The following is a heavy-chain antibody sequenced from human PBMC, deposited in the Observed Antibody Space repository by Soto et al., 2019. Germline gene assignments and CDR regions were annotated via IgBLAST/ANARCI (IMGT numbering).Heavy chain of an antibody. CDR2: IYHSGST. D-gene: IGHD3-10*01. CDR1: GGSISSSNW. J-gene: IGHJ6*02. CDR3: ATMGYGSGSYPYYYYYGMDV. Sequence: SETLSLTCAVSGGSISSSNWWSWVRQPPGKGLEWIGEIYHSGSTNYNPSLKSRVTISVDKSKNQFSLKLSSVTAADTAVYYRATMGYGSGSYPYYYYYGMDVWGQGTTVTVSS. V-gene: IGHV4-4*02.